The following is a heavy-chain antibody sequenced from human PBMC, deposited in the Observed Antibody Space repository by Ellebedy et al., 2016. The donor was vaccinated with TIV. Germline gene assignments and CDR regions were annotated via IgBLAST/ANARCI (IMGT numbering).Heavy chain of an antibody. Sequence: GSLRLXCAVYGGSFSGYYWSWIRQPPGKGLEWIGEINHSGSTNYNPSLRSRVTISVDTSKNQFSLKLSSVTAADTAVYYCARGHYSSSWYPNWFNPWGQGTLVTVSS. D-gene: IGHD6-13*01. V-gene: IGHV4-34*01. CDR3: ARGHYSSSWYPNWFNP. CDR2: INHSGST. J-gene: IGHJ5*02. CDR1: GGSFSGYY.